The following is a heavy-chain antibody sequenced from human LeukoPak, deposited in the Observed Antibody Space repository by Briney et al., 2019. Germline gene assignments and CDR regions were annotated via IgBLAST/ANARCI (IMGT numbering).Heavy chain of an antibody. CDR3: ARPRARGLPQWELLV. Sequence: SETLSLTCAVYGGSFSGYYWSWIRQPPGKGLEWIGEINHSGSTNYNPSLKSRVTISVDTSKNQFSLKLSSVTAADTAVYYCARPRARGLPQWELLVWGQGTLVTVSS. J-gene: IGHJ4*02. D-gene: IGHD1-26*01. CDR2: INHSGST. V-gene: IGHV4-34*01. CDR1: GGSFSGYY.